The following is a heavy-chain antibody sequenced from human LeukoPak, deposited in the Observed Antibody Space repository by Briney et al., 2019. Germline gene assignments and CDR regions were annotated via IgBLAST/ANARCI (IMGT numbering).Heavy chain of an antibody. J-gene: IGHJ3*02. D-gene: IGHD4-17*01. V-gene: IGHV3-53*01. CDR2: IYSGGST. CDR1: GFTVSSNY. Sequence: GGSLRLSCAASGFTVSSNYMSWVRQAPGKGLEWVSVIYSGGSTYYADSVKGRFTISRDNSKNTLYLQMNSLRAEDTAVYYCAKDAYGDYPDAFDIWGQGTMVTVSS. CDR3: AKDAYGDYPDAFDI.